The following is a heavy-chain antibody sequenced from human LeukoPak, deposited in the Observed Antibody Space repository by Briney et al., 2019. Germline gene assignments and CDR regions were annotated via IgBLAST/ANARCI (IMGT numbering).Heavy chain of an antibody. J-gene: IGHJ5*02. CDR3: ARDAYYYGSGSYPFDP. CDR1: GYSISSGYY. D-gene: IGHD3-10*01. V-gene: IGHV4-38-2*02. CDR2: INHSGST. Sequence: SETLSLTCTVSGYSISSGYYWGWIRQPPGKGLEWIGEINHSGSTNYNPSLKSRVTISVDTSKNQFSLRLSSVTAADTAVYYCARDAYYYGSGSYPFDPWGQGTLVTVSS.